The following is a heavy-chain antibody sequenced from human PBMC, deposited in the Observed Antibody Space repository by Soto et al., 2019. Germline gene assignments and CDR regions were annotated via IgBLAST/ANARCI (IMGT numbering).Heavy chain of an antibody. CDR2: IRKDGTEE. CDR3: ARDANCRDGGVYYDVFDI. D-gene: IGHD2-21*01. CDR1: GFTFRSDW. Sequence: MESGGGLVQPGGSLRLSCAASGFTFRSDWMTWVRQAPGKGLEWVANIRKDGTEEHYADSVKGRFSVSRDNGKESLYLQMNSLRIEDTAVYYCARDANCRDGGVYYDVFDIWGQGTTVTVSS. J-gene: IGHJ3*02. V-gene: IGHV3-7*05.